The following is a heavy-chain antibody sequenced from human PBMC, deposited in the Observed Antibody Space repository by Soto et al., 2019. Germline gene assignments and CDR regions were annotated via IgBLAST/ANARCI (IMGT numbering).Heavy chain of an antibody. J-gene: IGHJ3*02. CDR1: GGSISSGGYS. D-gene: IGHD1-1*01. Sequence: SETLSLTCAVSGGSISSGGYSWSWIRQPPGKGLEWIGYIYHSGSTYYNPSLKSRVTISVDRSKNQFSLKLSSVTAADTAVYYCARPNLAGAFDIWGQGTMVTVSS. V-gene: IGHV4-30-2*01. CDR2: IYHSGST. CDR3: ARPNLAGAFDI.